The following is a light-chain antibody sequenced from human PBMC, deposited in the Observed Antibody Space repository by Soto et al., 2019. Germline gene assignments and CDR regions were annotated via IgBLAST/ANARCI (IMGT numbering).Light chain of an antibody. CDR2: EVS. V-gene: IGLV2-23*02. J-gene: IGLJ2*01. CDR3: CSSASSSTLV. Sequence: QSALTQPASVSGSPGQSITISCTGTSSDVGSYNLVSWYQQHPGKAPKLMIYEVSNRPSGVSNRFSGSKSGNTASLTIAGLPAEDEADYYCCSSASSSTLVFGGGTKLTVL. CDR1: SSDVGSYNL.